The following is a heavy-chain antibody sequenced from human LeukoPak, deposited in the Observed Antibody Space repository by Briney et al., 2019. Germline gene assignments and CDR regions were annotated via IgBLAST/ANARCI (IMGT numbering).Heavy chain of an antibody. V-gene: IGHV3-23*01. CDR2: ISGSGGST. Sequence: GGSLRLSCAASGFTFSSYGMSWVRQAPGKGLEWVSAISGSGGSTYYADSVKGRFTISRDNSKNTLYLQMNSLRAEDTAVYYCARDDGGSYYIYYYYMDVWGKGTTVTISS. CDR1: GFTFSSYG. CDR3: ARDDGGSYYIYYYYMDV. J-gene: IGHJ6*03. D-gene: IGHD1-26*01.